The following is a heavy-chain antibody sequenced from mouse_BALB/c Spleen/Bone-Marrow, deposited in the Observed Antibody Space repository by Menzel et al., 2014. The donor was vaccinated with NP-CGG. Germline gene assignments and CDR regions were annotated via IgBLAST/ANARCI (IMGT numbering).Heavy chain of an antibody. Sequence: QVQLQQSGAELVKPGASVKLSCKASGYTFTSYWMHWVKQRPGQGLEWIGEINPSNGRTNYNEKFKGKATLTVDKSSSTAYMQLSSLTSEDSAVYYCARDYDYWYFDVWGAGTTVTVSS. CDR1: GYTFTSYW. CDR3: ARDYDYWYFDV. V-gene: IGHV1S81*02. D-gene: IGHD2-4*01. CDR2: INPSNGRT. J-gene: IGHJ1*01.